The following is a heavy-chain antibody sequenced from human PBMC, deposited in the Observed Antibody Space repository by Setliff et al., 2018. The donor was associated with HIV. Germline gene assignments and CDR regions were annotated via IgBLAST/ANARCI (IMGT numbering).Heavy chain of an antibody. CDR1: GGSISSGSYY. Sequence: ASETLSLTCTVSGGSISSGSYYWSWIRQPAGKGLEWIGHIYTSGSTNYNPSLKSRVTISVDTSKNQFSLKLSSVTAADTAVFYCARYRGHFDYWGQGTLVTVSS. CDR3: ARYRGHFDY. CDR2: IYTSGST. V-gene: IGHV4-61*09. J-gene: IGHJ4*02. D-gene: IGHD3-16*01.